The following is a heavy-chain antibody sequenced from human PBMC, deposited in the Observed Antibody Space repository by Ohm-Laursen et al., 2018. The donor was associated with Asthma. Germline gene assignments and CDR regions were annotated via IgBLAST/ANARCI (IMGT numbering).Heavy chain of an antibody. J-gene: IGHJ6*02. CDR3: AKGRSYDFWSGYPLYYYYYGMDV. D-gene: IGHD3-3*01. V-gene: IGHV3-30-3*01. Sequence: SLRLSCAASGFTFSSYAMHWVRQAPGKGLEWVAVISYDGSNKYYADSVKGRFTISRDNSENTLYLQMNSLRAEDTAVYYCAKGRSYDFWSGYPLYYYYYGMDVWGQGTTVTVSS. CDR2: ISYDGSNK. CDR1: GFTFSSYA.